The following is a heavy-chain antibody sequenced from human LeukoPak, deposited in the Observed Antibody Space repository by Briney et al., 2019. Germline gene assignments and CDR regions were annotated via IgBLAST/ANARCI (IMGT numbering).Heavy chain of an antibody. J-gene: IGHJ1*01. D-gene: IGHD3-22*01. CDR3: ARLSTMKQTIQH. Sequence: SQTLSLTCTVSGGSISSGDYYWSWIRQPPGKGLEWIGYIYYSGSTYYNPSLKSRVTISVDTSKNQFSLKLSSVTAADTAVYYCARLSTMKQTIQHWGQGTLVTVSS. CDR2: IYYSGST. V-gene: IGHV4-30-4*08. CDR1: GGSISSGDYY.